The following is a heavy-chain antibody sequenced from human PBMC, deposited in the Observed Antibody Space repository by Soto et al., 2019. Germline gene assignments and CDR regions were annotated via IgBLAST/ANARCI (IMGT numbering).Heavy chain of an antibody. CDR1: GGTFSSYA. CDR2: IIPIFGTA. V-gene: IGHV1-69*13. CDR3: ARGGDSSAPLDY. Sequence: GASVTVSCKASGGTFSSYAIIWVRQAPGQGLEWMGGIIPIFGTANYAQKFQGRVTITADESTSTAYMELSSLRSEDTAVYYCARGGDSSAPLDYWGQGTLVTVSS. D-gene: IGHD3-22*01. J-gene: IGHJ4*02.